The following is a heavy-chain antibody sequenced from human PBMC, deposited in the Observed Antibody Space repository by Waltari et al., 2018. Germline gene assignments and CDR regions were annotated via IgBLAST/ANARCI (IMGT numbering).Heavy chain of an antibody. D-gene: IGHD7-27*01. CDR3: ARTSGDGRTTHFDY. J-gene: IGHJ4*02. V-gene: IGHV4-28*01. Sequence: QVQLQESGPGLVKPSDTLSLTCAVSGYSISSSNWWGWIRPPPGKGLEWIGYIYYSGSTYYNPSLNSRVTMSVDTSKNQFSMKLSYVTAVDTAVYYCARTSGDGRTTHFDYWGQGTLVTVSS. CDR2: IYYSGST. CDR1: GYSISSSNW.